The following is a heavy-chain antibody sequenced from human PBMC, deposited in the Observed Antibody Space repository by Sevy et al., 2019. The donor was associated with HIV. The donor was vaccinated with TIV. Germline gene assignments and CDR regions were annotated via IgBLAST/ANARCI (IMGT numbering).Heavy chain of an antibody. D-gene: IGHD3-10*01. V-gene: IGHV3-74*01. CDR3: AKKGGYGSGSYYWYFDL. J-gene: IGHJ2*01. Sequence: ALRLSCAASGFTFSAYWMHWVRQAPGKGLVWVSHINTDGSGTSYADSVKGRFTISRDNAKNTLYLQMNRLRAEDTAVYYCAKKGGYGSGSYYWYFDLWGRGTLVTVSS. CDR2: INTDGSGT. CDR1: GFTFSAYW.